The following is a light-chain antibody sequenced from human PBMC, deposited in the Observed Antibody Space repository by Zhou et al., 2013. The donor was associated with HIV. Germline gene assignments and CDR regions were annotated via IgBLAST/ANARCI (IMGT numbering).Light chain of an antibody. J-gene: IGKJ2*01. CDR1: QSINSN. V-gene: IGKV3-15*01. Sequence: IVMTQSPATLSMSPGQGVTLSCRASQSINSNLAWYQQKPGQAPRLLIYGASTRATGIPARFSGSGSGTEFSLTIDSLQSEDFAVYYCQQYDKWPQTFGQGTKLEIK. CDR3: QQYDKWPQT. CDR2: GAS.